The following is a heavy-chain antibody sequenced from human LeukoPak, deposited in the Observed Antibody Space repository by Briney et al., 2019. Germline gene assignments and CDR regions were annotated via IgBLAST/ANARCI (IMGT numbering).Heavy chain of an antibody. D-gene: IGHD3/OR15-3a*01. CDR1: GGSISTYY. CDR2: IYYTEST. Sequence: PSETLSLTCTVSGGSISTYYWSWIRQPPGKGLEWIGYIYYTESTSYNPSLKSRVTMSLDASKNQFSLELNSVTPADTAVYYCALLNFAQYYFDYWGQGTLVTVSS. CDR3: ALLNFAQYYFDY. V-gene: IGHV4-59*01. J-gene: IGHJ4*02.